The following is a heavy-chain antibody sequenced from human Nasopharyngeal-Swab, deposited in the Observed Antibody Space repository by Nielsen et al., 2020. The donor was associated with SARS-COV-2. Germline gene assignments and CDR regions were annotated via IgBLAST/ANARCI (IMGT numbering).Heavy chain of an antibody. V-gene: IGHV7-4-1*01. Sequence: ASSLIFSYASSYITISNGMNCVRQDPQQGLEWLGWINTKTGNQTYSQGFTGSFVFSLDNSVSTAYLQIHSLKVEDSAMYYCARVSYSSGWYDSWGQGTLVAVTS. D-gene: IGHD6-25*01. CDR2: INTKTGNQ. CDR1: SYITISNG. J-gene: IGHJ5*01. CDR3: ARVSYSSGWYDS.